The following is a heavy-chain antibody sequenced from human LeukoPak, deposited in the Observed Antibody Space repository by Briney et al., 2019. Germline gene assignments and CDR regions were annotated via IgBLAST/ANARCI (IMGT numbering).Heavy chain of an antibody. CDR3: ARQASSWLIFDP. D-gene: IGHD6-13*01. Sequence: SETLSLTCTVSGGSISSSSYYWGWIRQPPGKGLEWIGSIYYSGSTYYNPSLKSRVTISVDTSKNQFSLKLSSVTAADTAVYYCARQASSWLIFDPWAQGTLVTVSS. CDR1: GGSISSSSYY. V-gene: IGHV4-39*01. CDR2: IYYSGST. J-gene: IGHJ5*02.